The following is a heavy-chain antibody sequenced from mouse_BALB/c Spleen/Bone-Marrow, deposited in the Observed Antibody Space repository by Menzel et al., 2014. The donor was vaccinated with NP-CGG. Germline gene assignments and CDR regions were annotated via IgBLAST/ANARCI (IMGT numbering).Heavy chain of an antibody. J-gene: IGHJ4*01. V-gene: IGHV1S22*01. CDR2: IYPGSGST. Sequence: LQQPGSELVRPGASVKLSCKASGYTFTSYWMHWVKQRPGQGLEWIGNIYPGSGSTNYDEKFKNKATLTVDTSSSAAYMQLRSLTSEDYAVYYCTRGDYPYFPMDYWGQGTSVTVSS. CDR3: TRGDYPYFPMDY. CDR1: GYTFTSYW. D-gene: IGHD2-4*01.